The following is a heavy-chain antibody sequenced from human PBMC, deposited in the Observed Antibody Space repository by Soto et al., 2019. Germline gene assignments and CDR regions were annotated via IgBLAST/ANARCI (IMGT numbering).Heavy chain of an antibody. D-gene: IGHD3-9*01. CDR2: IYHSGST. J-gene: IGHJ4*02. V-gene: IGHV4-4*02. Sequence: SETLSLTCTVSGDSINNNNWWSWVRQPPGKGLEWIGEIYHSGSTNYNPSLKSRVTISVDKSKSQFSLELRSVTAADTAVYYCARRLSFYDILTGSQDPYYFDYWGQGTLVTVSS. CDR1: GDSINNNNW. CDR3: ARRLSFYDILTGSQDPYYFDY.